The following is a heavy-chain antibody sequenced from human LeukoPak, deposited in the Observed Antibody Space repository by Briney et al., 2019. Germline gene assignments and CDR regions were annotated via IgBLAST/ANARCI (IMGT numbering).Heavy chain of an antibody. CDR2: INPSGGST. CDR3: ANSPIYYYDSSGYCYK. D-gene: IGHD3-22*01. CDR1: GYTFTSYY. V-gene: IGHV1-46*01. Sequence: ASVKVSCKASGYTFTSYYMYWVRQAPGQGLEWMGIINPSGGSTSHAQKFQGRVTMTRDMSTSTVYMELSSLRSEDTAVYYCANSPIYYYDSSGYCYKWGQGTMVTVSS. J-gene: IGHJ3*01.